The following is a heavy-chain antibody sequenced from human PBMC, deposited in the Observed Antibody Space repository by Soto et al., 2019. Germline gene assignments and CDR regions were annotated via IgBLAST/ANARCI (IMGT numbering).Heavy chain of an antibody. J-gene: IGHJ4*02. CDR3: ARGYYDILTGNLDY. V-gene: IGHV1-3*01. CDR2: INAGNGNT. CDR1: GYTFTSYA. Sequence: ASVKVSCKASGYTFTSYAMHWVRQAPGQRLEWMGWINAGNGNTKYSQKFQGRVTITRDTSASTAYMELSGLRSEDTAVYYCARGYYDILTGNLDYWGQGTLVTVSS. D-gene: IGHD3-9*01.